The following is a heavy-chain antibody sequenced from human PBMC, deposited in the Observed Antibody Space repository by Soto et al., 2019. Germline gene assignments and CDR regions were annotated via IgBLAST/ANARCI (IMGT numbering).Heavy chain of an antibody. D-gene: IGHD4-17*01. CDR2: IVVGSGNT. CDR3: AAFATTGDAFDI. J-gene: IGHJ3*02. Sequence: QMQLVQSGPEVKKPGTSVKVSCKASGFTFRRSAVQWVRQARGQRLEWIGWIVVGSGNTNYAQKFQERVTITRDMSTTTAYMELSSLRSDDTAVYYCAAFATTGDAFDIWGQGTMVTVSS. V-gene: IGHV1-58*01. CDR1: GFTFRRSA.